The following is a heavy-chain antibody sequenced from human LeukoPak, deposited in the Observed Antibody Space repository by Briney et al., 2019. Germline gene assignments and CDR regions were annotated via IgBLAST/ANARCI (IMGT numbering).Heavy chain of an antibody. D-gene: IGHD5-18*01. CDR2: INPYNGNT. J-gene: IGHJ4*02. CDR1: GYTFTNYG. CDR3: ARGPRGYSYDYKEF. Sequence: GASVKVSCKTSGYTFTNYGMSWVRQAPGQGLEWVGWINPYNGNTNYAQKLQGRVTLTTDTSKSTAYMELRKLRSDDTAVYYCARGPRGYSYDYKEFWGQGTMVTVSS. V-gene: IGHV1-18*04.